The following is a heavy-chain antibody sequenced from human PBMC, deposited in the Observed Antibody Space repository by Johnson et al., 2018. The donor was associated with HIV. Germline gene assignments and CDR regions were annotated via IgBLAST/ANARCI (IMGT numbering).Heavy chain of an antibody. D-gene: IGHD6-19*01. Sequence: QVQLAESGGGVVQPGRSLRLSCAASGFTFSSYAMHWVRQAPGKGLEWVAVISYDGSNKYYADSVQGRFPISRDNSKNTLYLQMNSLRAEDTAVYYCAKVNRMEQWLAGGGAFDIWGQGTMVTVSS. V-gene: IGHV3-30-3*01. J-gene: IGHJ3*02. CDR2: ISYDGSNK. CDR3: AKVNRMEQWLAGGGAFDI. CDR1: GFTFSSYA.